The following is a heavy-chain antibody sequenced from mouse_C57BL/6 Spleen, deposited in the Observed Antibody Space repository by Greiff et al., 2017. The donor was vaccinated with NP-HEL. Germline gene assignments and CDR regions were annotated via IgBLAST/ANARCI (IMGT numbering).Heavy chain of an antibody. V-gene: IGHV1-15*01. J-gene: IGHJ4*01. CDR3: TREVAMDY. CDR2: IDPETGGT. CDR1: GYTFTDYE. Sequence: VQGVESGAELVRPGASVTLSCKASGYTFTDYEMHWVKQTPVHGLEWIGAIDPETGGTAYNQKFKGKAILTADKSSSTAYMELRSLTSEDSAVYYCTREVAMDYWGQGTSVTVSS.